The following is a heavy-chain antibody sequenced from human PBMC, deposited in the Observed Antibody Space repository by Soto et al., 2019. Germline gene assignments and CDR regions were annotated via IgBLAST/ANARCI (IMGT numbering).Heavy chain of an antibody. J-gene: IGHJ4*02. V-gene: IGHV3-33*01. CDR1: GFTFSSYG. CDR3: ARDRLAAAGIIPHY. CDR2: IWYDGSNK. Sequence: QVQLVESGGGVVQPGRSLRLSCAASGFTFSSYGMHWVRQAPGKGLEWVAVIWYDGSNKYYADSVKGRFTISRDNSKNTLYLQMNSLRAEYTAVYYCARDRLAAAGIIPHYWGQGTLVTVSS. D-gene: IGHD6-13*01.